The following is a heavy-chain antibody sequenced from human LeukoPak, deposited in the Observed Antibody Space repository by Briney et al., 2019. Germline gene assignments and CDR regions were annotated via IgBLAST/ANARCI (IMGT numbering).Heavy chain of an antibody. V-gene: IGHV3-23*01. CDR3: VRRGTNLYFDF. D-gene: IGHD1-14*01. J-gene: IGHJ2*01. Sequence: GGSLRLSCAASGFTFSSYAMSWVRQAPGKGLEWVSTISAGPGDTYYADSVKGRFTISRDNSKNTLFLQMNSLRAEDTALYYCVRRGTNLYFDFWGRGTLVTVSS. CDR2: ISAGPGDT. CDR1: GFTFSSYA.